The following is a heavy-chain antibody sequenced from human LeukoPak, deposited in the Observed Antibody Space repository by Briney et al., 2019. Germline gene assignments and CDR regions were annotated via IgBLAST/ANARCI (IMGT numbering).Heavy chain of an antibody. CDR3: ARATMVRGVIDYYGMDV. CDR2: IYHSGST. V-gene: IGHV4-30-2*01. J-gene: IGHJ6*02. D-gene: IGHD3-10*01. Sequence: PSQTLSLTCAVSGGSISSGGYSWSWIRQPPGKGLEWIGYIYHSGSTYYNPSLKSRVTISVDRSKNQLSLKPSSVTAADTAVYYCARATMVRGVIDYYGMDVWGQGTTVTVSS. CDR1: GGSISSGGYS.